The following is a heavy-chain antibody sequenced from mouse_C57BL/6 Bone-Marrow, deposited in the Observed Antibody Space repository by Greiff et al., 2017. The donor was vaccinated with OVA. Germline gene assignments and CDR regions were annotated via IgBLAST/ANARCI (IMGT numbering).Heavy chain of an antibody. CDR3: ARVYYYGWFAY. Sequence: EVQLVESGGGLVQPGGSLKLSCAASGFTFSDYGMAWVRQAPRKGPEWVAFISNLAYSIYYADTVTGRFTISRENAKNTLYLEMSSLRSEDTAMYYGARVYYYGWFAYWGQGTLVTVSA. J-gene: IGHJ3*01. V-gene: IGHV5-15*01. CDR1: GFTFSDYG. D-gene: IGHD1-1*01. CDR2: ISNLAYSI.